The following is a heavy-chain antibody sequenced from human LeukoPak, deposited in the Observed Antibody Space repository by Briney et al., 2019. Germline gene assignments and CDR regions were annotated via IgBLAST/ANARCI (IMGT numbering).Heavy chain of an antibody. J-gene: IGHJ4*02. CDR2: VRYDGNNK. CDR1: GFTFSSYG. Sequence: GGSLRLSCAASGFTFSSYGMHWVRQAPGTGLEWVAFVRYDGNNKYYADSVKGRFTISRDNSEDTLYLQMNSLRTEDTAVYYCARDQRWLQSPFDYWGQGTLVTVSS. D-gene: IGHD5-24*01. V-gene: IGHV3-30*02. CDR3: ARDQRWLQSPFDY.